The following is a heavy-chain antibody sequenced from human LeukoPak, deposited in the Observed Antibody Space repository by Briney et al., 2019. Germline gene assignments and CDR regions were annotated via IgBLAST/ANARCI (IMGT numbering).Heavy chain of an antibody. CDR2: IYYSGST. J-gene: IGHJ6*03. V-gene: IGHV4-39*06. CDR3: ATDKSIAPLYYYYYYIPV. Sequence: SETRSLTGTVPGGAISSSGYYWGGIRQPPGKGLEWIGSIYYSGSTYYNPSLKSRVTISVDTSKNQFALKLSAVTAPDTAAYFSATDKSIAPLYYYYYYIPVCGKGPTVPVSS. CDR1: GGAISSSGYY. D-gene: IGHD2/OR15-2a*01.